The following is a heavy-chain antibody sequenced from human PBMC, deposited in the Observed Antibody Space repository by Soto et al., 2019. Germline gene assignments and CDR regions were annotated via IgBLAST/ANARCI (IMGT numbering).Heavy chain of an antibody. CDR3: ARDGGSWAGDDSSGYYSI. D-gene: IGHD3-22*01. CDR2: IIPIFGTA. Sequence: RASVKVSFKASGGTFSSYAISWLRQAPGQGLEWMGGIIPIFGTANYAQKFQGRVTITADKSTSTAYMELSSLRSEDTAVYYCARDGGSWAGDDSSGYYSIWGQGTLVTVSS. CDR1: GGTFSSYA. J-gene: IGHJ4*02. V-gene: IGHV1-69*06.